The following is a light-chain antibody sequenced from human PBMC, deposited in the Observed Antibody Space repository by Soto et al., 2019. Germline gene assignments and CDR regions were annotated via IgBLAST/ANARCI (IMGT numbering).Light chain of an antibody. J-gene: IGKJ1*01. V-gene: IGKV1-39*01. CDR2: AAS. Sequence: DIQMTQSPSSLSASVGDRVTITCRASQSISTYLSWYQQRPGKAPHLLIFAASSLQSGVPSRFSGRRSGTEFTLNSSSLQPADVGTYFCQQSYSTAWTFGQGTKVEVK. CDR3: QQSYSTAWT. CDR1: QSISTY.